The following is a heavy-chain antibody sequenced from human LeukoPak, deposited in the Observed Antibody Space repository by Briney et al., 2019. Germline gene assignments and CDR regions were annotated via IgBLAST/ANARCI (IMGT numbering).Heavy chain of an antibody. CDR3: ARLAYCGGDCYRTTRGYFQH. J-gene: IGHJ1*01. CDR2: IYPDDSNT. V-gene: IGHV5-51*01. Sequence: GESLKISCQGSGHSFTSYWIGWVRQMPGKGLEWMGIIYPDDSNTKYSPSFQGQVTISADKSINTVYLQWSSLKASDTAMYYCARLAYCGGDCYRTTRGYFQHWGQGTLVTVSS. CDR1: GHSFTSYW. D-gene: IGHD2-21*01.